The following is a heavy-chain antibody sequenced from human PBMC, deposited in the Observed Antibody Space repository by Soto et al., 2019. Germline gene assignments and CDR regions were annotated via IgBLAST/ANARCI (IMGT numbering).Heavy chain of an antibody. CDR1: DDSINSDKYY. CDR3: ARLEGLAAVSYYFDF. Sequence: QLQLQESGPGLVKPSETLSLTCSVSDDSINSDKYYWGWIRQPPGKALEWIGSIYYRGKAYYNPSLQTRVTISLDKSKSQFCLKLNSVTAADSAVYFCARLEGLAAVSYYFDFWGPGALVTVSS. CDR2: IYYRGKA. D-gene: IGHD3-9*01. V-gene: IGHV4-39*01. J-gene: IGHJ4*02.